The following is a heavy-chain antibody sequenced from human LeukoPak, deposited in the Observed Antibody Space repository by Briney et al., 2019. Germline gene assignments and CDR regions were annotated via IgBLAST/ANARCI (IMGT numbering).Heavy chain of an antibody. CDR1: GYTFTSYG. Sequence: ASVKVSCKASGYTFTSYGISWVRQAPGQGLEWMGWISAYNGNTNYAQKLQGRVTMTTDTSTSTAYMELRSLRSDDTAVYYCAGDYYDSSGGAFDIWGQGTMVTVSS. CDR2: ISAYNGNT. V-gene: IGHV1-18*01. CDR3: AGDYYDSSGGAFDI. D-gene: IGHD3-22*01. J-gene: IGHJ3*02.